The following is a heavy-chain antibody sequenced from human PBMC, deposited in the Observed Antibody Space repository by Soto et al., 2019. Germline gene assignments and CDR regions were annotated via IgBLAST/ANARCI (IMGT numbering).Heavy chain of an antibody. CDR3: AKAYGPSYYYYMEV. CDR1: GFTFSSHG. D-gene: IGHD3-10*01. Sequence: EVQLLESGGGLVQPGGSLRLSCAASGFTFSSHGMTWVRQAPGKGLEWVSSITGSGDTTYHADSVQGRFIISRDNSKNTLNLKMNSLRAEDTAVYYCAKAYGPSYYYYMEVWGTGTTVTVSS. V-gene: IGHV3-23*01. CDR2: ITGSGDTT. J-gene: IGHJ6*03.